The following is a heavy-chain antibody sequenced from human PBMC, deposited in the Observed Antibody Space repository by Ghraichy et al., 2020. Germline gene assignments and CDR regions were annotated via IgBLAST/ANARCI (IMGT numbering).Heavy chain of an antibody. Sequence: SETLSLTCTVSGGSISSYYWSWIRQPPGKGLEWIGYIYYSGSTNYNPSLKSRVTISVDTSKNQFSLKLSSVTAADTAVYYCAGGRRGGVGSPFDYWGQGTLVTVSS. J-gene: IGHJ4*02. CDR2: IYYSGST. D-gene: IGHD3-16*01. V-gene: IGHV4-59*01. CDR1: GGSISSYY. CDR3: AGGRRGGVGSPFDY.